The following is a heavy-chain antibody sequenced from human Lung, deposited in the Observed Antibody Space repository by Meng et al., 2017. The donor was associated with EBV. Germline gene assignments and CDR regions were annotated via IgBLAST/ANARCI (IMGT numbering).Heavy chain of an antibody. CDR3: ARVDEETIDY. Sequence: VKLVRSGAEGTNPGASVTVSCKASGYTFNSYGISWVRQATGQGLEWMGWISAYNGNTNYAQKLQGRVTMTTDTSTSTAYMELRSLRSDDTAVYYCARVDEETIDYWGQGTLVTVSS. V-gene: IGHV1-18*01. CDR1: GYTFNSYG. J-gene: IGHJ4*02. CDR2: ISAYNGNT. D-gene: IGHD1-1*01.